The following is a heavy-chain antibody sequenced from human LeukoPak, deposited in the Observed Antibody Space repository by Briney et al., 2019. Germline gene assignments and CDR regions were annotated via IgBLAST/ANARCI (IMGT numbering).Heavy chain of an antibody. V-gene: IGHV3-23*01. CDR2: ISSSGGTT. CDR3: GGGQGGVMITFGGVIVFDY. Sequence: PGGSLRLSCAASGFTFSIYAMSWVRQTPGKGLEWVSAISSSGGTTYYADSVKGRFTISRDNSENTLYLQMNSLSAEDMAIYYCGGGQGGVMITFGGVIVFDYWGQGALVTVSS. J-gene: IGHJ4*02. CDR1: GFTFSIYA. D-gene: IGHD3-16*02.